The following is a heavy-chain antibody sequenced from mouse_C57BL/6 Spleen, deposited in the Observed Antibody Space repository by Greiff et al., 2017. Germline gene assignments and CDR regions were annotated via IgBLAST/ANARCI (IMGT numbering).Heavy chain of an antibody. CDR3: ARDFDY. J-gene: IGHJ2*01. V-gene: IGHV5-4*01. Sequence: EVKVVESGGGLVTPGGSLTLSCAASGFTFSSYAMSWVRQTPEKRLEWVATISDGGSYTYYPDNVKGRFTISRDNAKNNRYLQMSHLKSEDTAMYYCARDFDYWGQGTTLTVSS. CDR2: ISDGGSYT. CDR1: GFTFSSYA.